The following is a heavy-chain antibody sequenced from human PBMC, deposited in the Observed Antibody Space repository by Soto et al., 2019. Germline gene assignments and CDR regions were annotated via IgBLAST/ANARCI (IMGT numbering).Heavy chain of an antibody. Sequence: PGGSLRLSCAASGFTFSSFSIHWVRQAPGKGLEWVALILYDGSNKYNEDSVKGRFTISRDNTKNTLYLQMNSLRPEDTAVYYCMYYDSVDTIDYWGPGTLVTVSS. V-gene: IGHV3-30-3*01. CDR1: GFTFSSFS. CDR2: ILYDGSNK. J-gene: IGHJ4*02. D-gene: IGHD3-16*01. CDR3: MYYDSVDTIDY.